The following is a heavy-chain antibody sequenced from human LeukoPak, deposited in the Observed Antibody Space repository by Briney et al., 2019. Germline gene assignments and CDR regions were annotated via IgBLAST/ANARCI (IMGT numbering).Heavy chain of an antibody. Sequence: PSETLSLTCTVSGGSISSGGYYWSWIRQHPGKGLEWIGYIYYSGNTYYSPSLKSRVTISIDTSKNQVSLKLSSVTAADTAVYYCARGQDDYSSFYTWFDPWGQGTLVTVSS. V-gene: IGHV4-31*03. CDR2: IYYSGNT. D-gene: IGHD4-11*01. CDR1: GGSISSGGYY. CDR3: ARGQDDYSSFYTWFDP. J-gene: IGHJ5*02.